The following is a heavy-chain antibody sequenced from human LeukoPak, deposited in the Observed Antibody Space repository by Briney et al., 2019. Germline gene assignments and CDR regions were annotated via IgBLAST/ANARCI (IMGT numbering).Heavy chain of an antibody. D-gene: IGHD5-12*01. CDR3: ARDCRGGYDPYYYYYYGMDV. J-gene: IGHJ6*02. V-gene: IGHV3-11*01. CDR2: ISSSGSTI. Sequence: GGSLRLSCAASGFTFSDYYMSWIRQAPGKGLEWVSYISSSGSTIYYADSVKGRFTISRDNAKNSLYLQMNSLRAEDTAVYYCARDCRGGYDPYYYYYYGMDVWGQGTTVTVSS. CDR1: GFTFSDYY.